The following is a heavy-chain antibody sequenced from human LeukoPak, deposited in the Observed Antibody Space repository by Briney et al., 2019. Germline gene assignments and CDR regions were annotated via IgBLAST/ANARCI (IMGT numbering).Heavy chain of an antibody. CDR1: GGSFSGYY. CDR2: INHSGST. J-gene: IGHJ4*02. D-gene: IGHD5-18*01. Sequence: SETLSLTCAVYGGSFSGYYWSWIRQPPGKGLGWIGEINHSGSTNYNPSLKSRVTISVDTSKNQFSLKLSSVTAADTAVYYCARGGYSYGNFDYWGQGTLVTVSS. CDR3: ARGGYSYGNFDY. V-gene: IGHV4-34*01.